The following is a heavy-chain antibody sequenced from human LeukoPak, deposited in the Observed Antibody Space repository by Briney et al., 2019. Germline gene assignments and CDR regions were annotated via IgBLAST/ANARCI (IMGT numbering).Heavy chain of an antibody. J-gene: IGHJ4*02. V-gene: IGHV3-21*01. CDR1: GFTFSSYS. CDR3: ARVRVVVPAAPMDY. Sequence: PGGSLRLSCAASGFTFSSYSMNWVRQAPGKGLEWVSSISSSSSYIYYADSAKGRFTISRDNAKNSLYLQMNSLRAEDTAVYYCARVRVVVPAAPMDYWGQGTLVTVSS. D-gene: IGHD2-2*01. CDR2: ISSSSSYI.